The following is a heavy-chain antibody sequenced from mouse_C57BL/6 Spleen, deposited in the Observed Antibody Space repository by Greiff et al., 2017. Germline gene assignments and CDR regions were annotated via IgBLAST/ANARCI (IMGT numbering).Heavy chain of an antibody. Sequence: VQLQQPGAELVMPGASVKLSCKASGYTFTSYWMHWVKQRPGQGLEWIGEIDPSDSYTNYNQKFKGKSTLTVDKSSSTAYMQLSSLTSEDSAVYYCARASHYYGSSRDFDYWGQGTTLTVSS. D-gene: IGHD1-1*01. V-gene: IGHV1-69*01. CDR3: ARASHYYGSSRDFDY. J-gene: IGHJ2*01. CDR1: GYTFTSYW. CDR2: IDPSDSYT.